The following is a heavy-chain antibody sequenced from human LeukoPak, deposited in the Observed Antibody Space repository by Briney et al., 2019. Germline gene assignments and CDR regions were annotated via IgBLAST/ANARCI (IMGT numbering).Heavy chain of an antibody. CDR2: INPNSGGT. D-gene: IGHD2-15*01. Sequence: GASVKVSCKASGYTSTGYYMHWVRQAPGQGLERMGWINPNSGGTKYAQKFQGRVTMTSDASISTAYMELSSLRSEDTAVYYCASRPDQHLLYSFDYWGQGALVTVSS. V-gene: IGHV1-2*02. J-gene: IGHJ4*02. CDR1: GYTSTGYY. CDR3: ASRPDQHLLYSFDY.